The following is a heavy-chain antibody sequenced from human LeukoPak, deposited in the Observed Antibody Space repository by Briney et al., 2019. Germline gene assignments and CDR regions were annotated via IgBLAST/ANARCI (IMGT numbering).Heavy chain of an antibody. CDR3: ARFPDSSRGDY. D-gene: IGHD6-13*01. CDR2: IYYSGST. Sequence: SETLSLTCTVSGGSISSYYWSWIRQPPGKGLEWIGYIYYSGSTNYNPSLKSRVTISVDTSKNQFSLKLSSVTAADTAVYYCARFPDSSRGDYWGQGTLVTVSS. J-gene: IGHJ4*02. V-gene: IGHV4-59*12. CDR1: GGSISSYY.